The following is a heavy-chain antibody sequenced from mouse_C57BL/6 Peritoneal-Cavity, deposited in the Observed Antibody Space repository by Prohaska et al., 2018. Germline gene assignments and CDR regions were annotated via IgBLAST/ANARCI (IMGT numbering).Heavy chain of an antibody. CDR1: GFSLSSFAIG. D-gene: IGHD1-2*01. CDR3: ARSYGGWYFDV. V-gene: IGHV8-8*01. CDR2: IWWDDDK. J-gene: IGHJ1*03. Sequence: QVTLKESGPVILQPSHTPSLTCSFSGFSLSSFAIGVGWIRQPSGKGLEWLAHIWWDDDKYYNPALKSRITISKDTAKNQVFLKIANVDTADTATYDCARSYGGWYFDVWGTGTTVTVSS.